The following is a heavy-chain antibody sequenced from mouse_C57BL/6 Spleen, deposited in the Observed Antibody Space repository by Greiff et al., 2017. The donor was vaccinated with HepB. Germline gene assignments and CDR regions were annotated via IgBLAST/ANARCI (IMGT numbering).Heavy chain of an antibody. V-gene: IGHV14-4*01. CDR1: GFNIKDDY. D-gene: IGHD1-1*01. J-gene: IGHJ2*01. Sequence: VQLQQSGAELVRPGASVKLSCTASGFNIKDDYMHWVKQRPEQGLEWIGWIDPENGDTEYASKFQGKATITADTSSNTSYLQLSSLTSEDTAVYYGSLSITVVATRDYWGQGTTLTVSS. CDR3: SLSITVVATRDY. CDR2: IDPENGDT.